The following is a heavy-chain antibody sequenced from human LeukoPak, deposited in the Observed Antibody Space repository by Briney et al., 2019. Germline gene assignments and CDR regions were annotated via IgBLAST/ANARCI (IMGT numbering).Heavy chain of an antibody. CDR2: IKRKTDGGAI. Sequence: GGSLRLSCAASGFTFSNAWMSWVRQAPGKGLEWVGRIKRKTDGGAIEYTAPVKGRFTISRDDSENTLYLQMNSLKAEDTAVYYCTTYDNSAYYSDYWGQGTLVTVSS. D-gene: IGHD3-22*01. J-gene: IGHJ4*02. CDR3: TTYDNSAYYSDY. V-gene: IGHV3-15*01. CDR1: GFTFSNAW.